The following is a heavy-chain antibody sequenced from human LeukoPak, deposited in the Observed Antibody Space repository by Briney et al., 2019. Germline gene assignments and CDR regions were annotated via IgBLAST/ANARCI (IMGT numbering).Heavy chain of an antibody. V-gene: IGHV4-59*01. CDR3: ARDPQGGTTSDAFDI. D-gene: IGHD1-1*01. CDR2: VYYSGTT. Sequence: PSETLSLTCTVSGGSISSYYWSWIRQPPGKGLEWIEFVYYSGTTNYNPSLKSRVIISVDTSKNQFSLSLSSVTAADTAVYFCARDPQGGTTSDAFDIWGQGTMVTVSS. CDR1: GGSISSYY. J-gene: IGHJ3*02.